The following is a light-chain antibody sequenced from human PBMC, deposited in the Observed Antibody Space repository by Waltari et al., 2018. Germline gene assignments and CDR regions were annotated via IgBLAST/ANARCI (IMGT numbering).Light chain of an antibody. CDR3: AAWDDSRSGPV. V-gene: IGLV1-47*01. CDR2: RNN. CDR1: SSNIGSNY. Sequence: QSVLTQPPSASGTPGQRVTISCSGSSSNIGSNYVYWYQQLPGTAPKLLIYRNNQPPAGVPDRFSGSKSGTSASRTISGLRSEDEADYYWAAWDDSRSGPVFGGGTKLTVL. J-gene: IGLJ2*01.